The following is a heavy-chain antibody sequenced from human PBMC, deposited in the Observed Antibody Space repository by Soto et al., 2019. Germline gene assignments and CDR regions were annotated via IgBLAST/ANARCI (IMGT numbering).Heavy chain of an antibody. Sequence: GGSLRLSCAASGFTFGSYWMHWVRQAPGKGLVWVSRINSDGSSTSYADSVKGRFTISRDNAKNTLYLQMNSLRAEDTAVYYCASDLLLAAGTFEYFQHWGQGTLVTVSS. CDR2: INSDGSST. CDR3: ASDLLLAAGTFEYFQH. J-gene: IGHJ1*01. V-gene: IGHV3-74*01. CDR1: GFTFGSYW. D-gene: IGHD6-13*01.